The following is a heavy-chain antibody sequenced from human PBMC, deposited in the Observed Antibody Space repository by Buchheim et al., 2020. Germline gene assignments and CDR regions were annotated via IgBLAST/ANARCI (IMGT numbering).Heavy chain of an antibody. V-gene: IGHV3-48*03. CDR2: ISSSGTTI. CDR3: AKEVVVAATFSYFDY. Sequence: EVQLVESGGGLVQPGGSLRLSCAASGFSFSSYEMNWVRQAPGKGLEWVSYISSSGTTIYYADSVKGRFTISRDNAKNSLYLQMNSLRAEDTAVYYCAKEVVVAATFSYFDYWGQGTL. D-gene: IGHD2-15*01. CDR1: GFSFSSYE. J-gene: IGHJ4*02.